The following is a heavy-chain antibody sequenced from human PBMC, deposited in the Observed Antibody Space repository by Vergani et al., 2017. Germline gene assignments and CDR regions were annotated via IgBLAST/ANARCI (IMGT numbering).Heavy chain of an antibody. CDR3: ARSRPYCTSGSCPAI. J-gene: IGHJ4*02. CDR2: IHTGGST. D-gene: IGHD2-15*01. CDR1: GGSISGTDW. V-gene: IGHV4-4*03. Sequence: QVQLQESGPGLVKPPWTLSLTCAVSGGSISGTDWWSWVRQSPGKGLEWIGHIHTGGSTDLNPSFKSRVSISVDTSKSQFSLKLNSVTVADTAVYYCARSRPYCTSGSCPAIWGQGTLVTVSS.